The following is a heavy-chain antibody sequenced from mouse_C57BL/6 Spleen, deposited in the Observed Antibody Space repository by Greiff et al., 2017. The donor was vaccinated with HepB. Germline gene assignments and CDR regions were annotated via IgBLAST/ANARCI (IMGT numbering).Heavy chain of an antibody. CDR1: GFTFSDYG. CDR3: ARHNYYYGSSYSYAMDY. V-gene: IGHV5-15*01. Sequence: EVQLVESGGGLVQPGGSLKLSCAASGFTFSDYGMAWVRQAPRKGPEWVAFISNLAYSIYYADTVTGRFTISRENAKNTLYLEMSSLRSEDTAMYYCARHNYYYGSSYSYAMDYWGQGTSVTVSS. D-gene: IGHD1-1*01. CDR2: ISNLAYSI. J-gene: IGHJ4*01.